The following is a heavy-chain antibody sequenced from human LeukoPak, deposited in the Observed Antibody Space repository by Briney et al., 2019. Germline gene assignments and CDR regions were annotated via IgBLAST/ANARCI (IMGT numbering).Heavy chain of an antibody. CDR1: GGSINSGGYY. CDR3: ARAGAVAGTLGY. J-gene: IGHJ4*02. V-gene: IGHV4-31*03. CDR2: IYYSGST. Sequence: SSETLSLTCTVSGGSINSGGYYWIWIRQHPGTGLEWIGYIYYSGSTYYNPSLKSRVTISIDTSKNQFSLELTSVTAADTAVYYCARAGAVAGTLGYWGQGTLVTVSS. D-gene: IGHD6-19*01.